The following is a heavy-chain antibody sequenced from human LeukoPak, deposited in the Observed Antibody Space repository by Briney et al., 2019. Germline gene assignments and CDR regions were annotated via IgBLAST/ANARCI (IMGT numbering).Heavy chain of an antibody. V-gene: IGHV3-23*01. D-gene: IGHD6-19*01. Sequence: GGSLRLSCAASGFTFSSFAMSWVRQAPGKGLEWVSAIHGGGGGKYYADYVRGRFTISRDNSKNTLYLQMNSLRAEDTAVYYCAMTDGAGTPFDYWGQGTLVTVSS. CDR2: IHGGGGGK. J-gene: IGHJ4*02. CDR3: AMTDGAGTPFDY. CDR1: GFTFSSFA.